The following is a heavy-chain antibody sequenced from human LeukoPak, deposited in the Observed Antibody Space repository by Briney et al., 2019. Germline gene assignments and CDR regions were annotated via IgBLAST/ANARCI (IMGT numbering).Heavy chain of an antibody. CDR3: AREVYGGSSGYYYRL. CDR2: INPNSGGT. Sequence: ASVKVSCKASGYTFTGYYMHWVRQAPGQGLEWMGWINPNSGGTNYAQKFQGRVTMTRDTSISTAYMELSRLRSDDTAVYYCAREVYGGSSGYYYRLWGQGTLVTVSS. J-gene: IGHJ4*02. D-gene: IGHD3-22*01. V-gene: IGHV1-2*02. CDR1: GYTFTGYY.